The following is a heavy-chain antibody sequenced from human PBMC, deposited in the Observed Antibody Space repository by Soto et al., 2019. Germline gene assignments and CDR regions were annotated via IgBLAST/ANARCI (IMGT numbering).Heavy chain of an antibody. CDR3: ARLRGLVDY. J-gene: IGHJ4*02. D-gene: IGHD3-9*01. Sequence: SETLSLTCTVSGGSISSSNFYWGWIRQPPGKGLEWIGNVYYSGSTYFNPSLKSRVTISVDTSKNHFSLKLSSVTAADTAVYYCARLRGLVDYWGQGTLVTVSS. CDR1: GGSISSSNFY. V-gene: IGHV4-39*02. CDR2: VYYSGST.